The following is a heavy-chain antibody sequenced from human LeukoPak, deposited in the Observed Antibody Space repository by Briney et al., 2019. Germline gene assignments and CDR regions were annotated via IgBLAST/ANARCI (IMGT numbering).Heavy chain of an antibody. V-gene: IGHV3-15*01. Sequence: GGSLTLSCAASGFTFGNAWMSWVRQAPGKGLEWVGRIKSKTDGGTTDYAAPVKGRFTISRDDSKNTLYLQMNSLKTEDTAVYYCTTELRWDQLDFDYWGQGTLVTVSS. CDR2: IKSKTDGGTT. D-gene: IGHD4-23*01. J-gene: IGHJ4*02. CDR1: GFTFGNAW. CDR3: TTELRWDQLDFDY.